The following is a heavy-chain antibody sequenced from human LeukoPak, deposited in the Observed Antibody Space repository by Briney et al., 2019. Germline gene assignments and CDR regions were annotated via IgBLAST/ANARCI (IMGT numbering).Heavy chain of an antibody. J-gene: IGHJ1*01. V-gene: IGHV3-23*01. D-gene: IGHD5-24*01. CDR3: VQEARRDGYRLAPVAEH. CDR2: ISETSRKT. Sequence: GGSLRLSCAASGFTFNIYAMSWVRQAPEKGLEWVSAISETSRKTYYADPVKGRFTISRDNSKNTLYLQMNDLRDEDTAVYYCVQEARRDGYRLAPVAEHWGQGTLVTVSS. CDR1: GFTFNIYA.